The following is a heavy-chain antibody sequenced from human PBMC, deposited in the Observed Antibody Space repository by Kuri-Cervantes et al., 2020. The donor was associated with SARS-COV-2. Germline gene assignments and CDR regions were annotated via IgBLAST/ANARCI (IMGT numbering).Heavy chain of an antibody. D-gene: IGHD5-12*01. CDR1: GFTFSSYS. V-gene: IGHV3-48*02. CDR2: ISSSSTI. J-gene: IGHJ4*02. CDR3: ARDANYGSRLPRKFDY. Sequence: ETLSLTCAASGFTFSSYSMNWVRQAPGKGLEWVSYISSSSTIYYADSVKGRFTISRDNAKNSLYLQMNSLRDEDTAVYYCARDANYGSRLPRKFDYWGQGTLVTVSS.